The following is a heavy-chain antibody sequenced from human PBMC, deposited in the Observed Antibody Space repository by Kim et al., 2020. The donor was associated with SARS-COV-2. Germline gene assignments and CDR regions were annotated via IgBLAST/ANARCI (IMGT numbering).Heavy chain of an antibody. V-gene: IGHV3-21*01. CDR3: SSHLGYCSSTSCSAWG. D-gene: IGHD2-2*01. CDR1: GFTFSSYS. CDR2: ISSSSSYI. J-gene: IGHJ4*02. Sequence: GGSLRLSCAASGFTFSSYSMNWVRQAPGKGLEWVSSISSSSSYIYYADSVKGRFTISRDNAKNSLYLQMNSLRAEDTAVYYCSSHLGYCSSTSCSAWGWGQGTLVTVSS.